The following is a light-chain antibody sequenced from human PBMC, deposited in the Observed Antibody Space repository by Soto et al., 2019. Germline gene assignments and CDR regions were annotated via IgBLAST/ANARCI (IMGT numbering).Light chain of an antibody. CDR1: RSVLYPSDKRNY. CDR3: QQYYETPHT. J-gene: IGKJ2*01. V-gene: IGKV4-1*01. CDR2: WAS. Sequence: DIVMTQSPDSLAVSLGVRATITCKSSRSVLYPSDKRNYLAWYQQKPGQPPKLLLYWASTRESGVPARFTGSGSGTDFTLSINSLQAEDVAIYFCQQYYETPHTFAQGTKLE.